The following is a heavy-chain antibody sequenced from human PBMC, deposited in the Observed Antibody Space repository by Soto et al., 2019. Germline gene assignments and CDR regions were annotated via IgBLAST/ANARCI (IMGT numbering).Heavy chain of an antibody. CDR1: GYTFTNYW. V-gene: IGHV5-51*01. CDR2: ISPGDSDP. D-gene: IGHD3-22*01. Sequence: GESLKISCKGSGYTFTNYWIAWVRQMPGKGLEWMGIISPGDSDPRYSPSFQGQVTISADQSISTAYLQWSSLKASDTAMYYCARAYYFDSSPYYPLDYWGQGTLVTVSS. J-gene: IGHJ4*02. CDR3: ARAYYFDSSPYYPLDY.